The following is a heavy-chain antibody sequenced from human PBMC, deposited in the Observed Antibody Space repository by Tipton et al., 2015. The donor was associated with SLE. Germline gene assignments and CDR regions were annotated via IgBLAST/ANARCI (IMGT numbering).Heavy chain of an antibody. CDR3: ATSSSSSSYYFDY. CDR1: GFTFSSYA. V-gene: IGHV3-23*01. CDR2: ISGSGGST. J-gene: IGHJ4*02. D-gene: IGHD6-6*01. Sequence: SLRLSCAASGFTFSSYAMSWVRQAPGKGLEWVSAISGSGGSTYYADSVKGRFTISRDNSKNTLYLQMNSLRAEDTAVYYCATSSSSSSYYFDYWGQGTLVPVSS.